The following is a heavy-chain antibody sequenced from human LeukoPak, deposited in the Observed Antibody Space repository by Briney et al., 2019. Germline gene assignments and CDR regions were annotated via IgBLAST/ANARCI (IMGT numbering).Heavy chain of an antibody. Sequence: GGSLRLSCAASGFTVSSNCMSWVRQAPGKGLEWVSVIYSGGSTYYADSVKGRFTISRDNSKNTLYLQMNSLRAEDTAVYYCARDTEGSVDYYYMDVWGKGDTVTVSS. CDR3: ARDTEGSVDYYYMDV. CDR1: GFTVSSNC. CDR2: IYSGGST. J-gene: IGHJ6*03. V-gene: IGHV3-53*01.